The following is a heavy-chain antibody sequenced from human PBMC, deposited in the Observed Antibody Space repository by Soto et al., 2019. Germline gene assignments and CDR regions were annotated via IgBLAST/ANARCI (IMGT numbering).Heavy chain of an antibody. CDR3: VRGRSNDYKSTTPPIFHS. V-gene: IGHV3-13*01. J-gene: IGHJ5*01. D-gene: IGHD4-17*01. Sequence: PGGSVRLSCAASQFIFDKYDMHWVRQATGKGLEWVSGIGTLGDKYYSASVRGRFTIIRENAKNSVHLQMNALTDGDTGLYYCVRGRSNDYKSTTPPIFHSSRQGTLVTV. CDR2: IGTLGDK. CDR1: QFIFDKYD.